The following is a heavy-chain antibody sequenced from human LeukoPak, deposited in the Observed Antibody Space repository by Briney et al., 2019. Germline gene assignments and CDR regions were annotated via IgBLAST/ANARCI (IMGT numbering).Heavy chain of an antibody. V-gene: IGHV4-61*02. CDR1: GYSITSGYY. J-gene: IGHJ6*03. D-gene: IGHD2-2*01. Sequence: PSETLSLTCTVSGYSITSGYYWSWIRQPAGKGLEWIGRIYTSGSTNYNPSLKSRVTISVDTSKNQFSLKLSSVTAADTAVYYCASGHIVVVPAATYYYYYYMDVWGKGPRSPSP. CDR2: IYTSGST. CDR3: ASGHIVVVPAATYYYYYYMDV.